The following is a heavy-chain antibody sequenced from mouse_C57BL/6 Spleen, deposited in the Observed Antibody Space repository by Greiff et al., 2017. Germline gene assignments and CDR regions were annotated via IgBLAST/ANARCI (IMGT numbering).Heavy chain of an antibody. Sequence: VQLVESGAELVRPGTSVKMSCKASGYTFTNYWIGWAKQRPGHGLEWIGDIYPGGGYTNYNEKFKGKATLTADKSSSTAYMQFSSLTSEDSAIYYCARCYGNHYYDYWGQGTTLTVAS. V-gene: IGHV1-63*01. D-gene: IGHD2-1*01. J-gene: IGHJ2*01. CDR2: IYPGGGYT. CDR1: GYTFTNYW. CDR3: ARCYGNHYYDY.